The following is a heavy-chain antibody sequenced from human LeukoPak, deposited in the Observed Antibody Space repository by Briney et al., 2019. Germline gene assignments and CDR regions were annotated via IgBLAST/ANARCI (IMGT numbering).Heavy chain of an antibody. CDR3: ARGPRGYSSSWYYSGSYYAFDY. V-gene: IGHV4-38-2*02. CDR1: GYSISSGYY. Sequence: PSETLSLTCTVSGYSISSGYYWGWIRQPPGKGLEWIGSIYHSGSTYYNPSLKSRVTISVDTSKNQFSLKLSSVTAADTAVYYCARGPRGYSSSWYYSGSYYAFDYWGQGTLVTVSS. CDR2: IYHSGST. D-gene: IGHD6-13*01. J-gene: IGHJ4*02.